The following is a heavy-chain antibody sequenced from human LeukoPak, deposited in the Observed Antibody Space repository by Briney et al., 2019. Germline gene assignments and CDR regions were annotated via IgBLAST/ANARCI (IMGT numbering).Heavy chain of an antibody. CDR2: IIPILGIA. Sequence: SVKVSCKASGGTFSSYAISWVQQAPGQGLEWMGRIIPILGIANYAQKFQGRVTITADKSTSTAYMELSSLRSEDTAVYYCARERLVAARYYYYGMDVWGQGTTVTVSS. J-gene: IGHJ6*02. V-gene: IGHV1-69*04. CDR1: GGTFSSYA. CDR3: ARERLVAARYYYYGMDV. D-gene: IGHD2-15*01.